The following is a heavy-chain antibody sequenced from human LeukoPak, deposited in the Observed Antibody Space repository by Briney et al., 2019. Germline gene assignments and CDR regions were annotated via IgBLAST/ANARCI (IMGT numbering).Heavy chain of an antibody. D-gene: IGHD6-13*01. CDR1: GFTFSNYA. CDR2: ISGSGGST. J-gene: IGHJ4*02. V-gene: IGHV3-23*01. Sequence: GGSLRLSCAASGFTFSNYAMSWVRQAPGKGLEWVSAISGSGGSTYYADSVKGRFTISRDNSKNTLYLQMNSLRAEDTAVYYCARVPGQYSSSWSFDYWGQGTLVTVSS. CDR3: ARVPGQYSSSWSFDY.